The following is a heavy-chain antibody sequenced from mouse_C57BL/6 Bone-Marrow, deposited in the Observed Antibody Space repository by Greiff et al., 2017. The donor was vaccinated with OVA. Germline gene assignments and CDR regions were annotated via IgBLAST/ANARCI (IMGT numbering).Heavy chain of an antibody. Sequence: EVKLMESGEGLVKPGGSLKLSCAASGFTFSSYAMSWVRQSPEKRLEWVAYLSSGGDYIYYADSVKGRFTIARDNARNTLYLQMSRLKSEDTAMYYCTRDTGAMDYWGQGTSVTVSS. J-gene: IGHJ4*01. D-gene: IGHD4-1*01. CDR1: GFTFSSYA. V-gene: IGHV5-9-1*02. CDR2: LSSGGDYI. CDR3: TRDTGAMDY.